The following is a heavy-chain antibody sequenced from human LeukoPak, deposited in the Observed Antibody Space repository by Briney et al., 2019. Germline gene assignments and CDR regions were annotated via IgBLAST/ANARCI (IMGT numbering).Heavy chain of an antibody. V-gene: IGHV4-39*07. CDR3: ARDDSRSDWFDP. Sequence: SETLSLTCSVSGGSITSRSFSWGWIRQPPGKGLEWIGNIDYSGTTYCNPSLKSRVTVSVDTSKNQFSLKLTSVTAADTAIYYCARDDSRSDWFDPWGRGTLVIVSS. J-gene: IGHJ5*02. CDR2: IDYSGTT. CDR1: GGSITSRSFS. D-gene: IGHD6-6*01.